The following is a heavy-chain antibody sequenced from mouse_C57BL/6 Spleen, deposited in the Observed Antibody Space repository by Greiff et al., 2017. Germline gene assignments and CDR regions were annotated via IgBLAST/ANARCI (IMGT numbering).Heavy chain of an antibody. Sequence: EVQLQQSGPGMVKPSQSLSLTCTVTGYSITSGYDWHWIRHFPGNKLEWMGYISYSGSTNYNPSLKSRISITHDTSKNHFFLKLNSVTTEDTATYYCARGGTAQATDAMDYWGQGTSVTVSS. J-gene: IGHJ4*01. D-gene: IGHD3-2*02. CDR3: ARGGTAQATDAMDY. CDR2: ISYSGST. V-gene: IGHV3-1*01. CDR1: GYSITSGYD.